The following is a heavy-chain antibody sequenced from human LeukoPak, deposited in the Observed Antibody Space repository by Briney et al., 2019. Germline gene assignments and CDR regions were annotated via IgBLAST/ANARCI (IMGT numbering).Heavy chain of an antibody. J-gene: IGHJ4*02. Sequence: GGSLRLSCAASGFTFSSYGMHWVRQAPGKGLEWVAVIWYDGSNKYYADSVKGRFTISRDNSKNTLYLQMNSLRAEDTAVYYCARRSLGYCSGGSCYVADYWGQGTLVIVSS. CDR1: GFTFSSYG. CDR3: ARRSLGYCSGGSCYVADY. D-gene: IGHD2-15*01. CDR2: IWYDGSNK. V-gene: IGHV3-33*01.